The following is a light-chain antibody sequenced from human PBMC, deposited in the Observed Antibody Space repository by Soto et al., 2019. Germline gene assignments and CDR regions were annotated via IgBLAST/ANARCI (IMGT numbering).Light chain of an antibody. CDR3: CSFATTGTWV. CDR1: NNDIGIYNF. J-gene: IGLJ3*02. Sequence: QSALAQPASVSGSPGQSITISCTGTNNDIGIYNFVSWYRQYPGKAPPLLIYDVTKWALGVSNRFSGSKSGSTASLTISGLQAEDEAEYYCCSFATTGTWVFGGGTKLTVL. CDR2: DVT. V-gene: IGLV2-23*02.